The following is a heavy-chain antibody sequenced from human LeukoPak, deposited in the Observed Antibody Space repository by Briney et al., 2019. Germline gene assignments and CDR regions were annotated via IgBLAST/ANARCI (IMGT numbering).Heavy chain of an antibody. D-gene: IGHD6-13*01. CDR1: GGSFSGYY. V-gene: IGHV4-59*12. Sequence: SETLSLTCAVYGGSFSGYYCSWIRQPPGKGLEWIGYIYYSGSTYYNPSLKSRVTISVDTSKNQFSLKLSSVTAADTAVYYCARAIAAAGTYDAFDIWGQGTMVTVSS. J-gene: IGHJ3*02. CDR3: ARAIAAAGTYDAFDI. CDR2: IYYSGST.